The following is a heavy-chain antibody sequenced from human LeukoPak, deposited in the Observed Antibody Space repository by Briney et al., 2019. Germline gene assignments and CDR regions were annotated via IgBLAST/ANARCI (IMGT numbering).Heavy chain of an antibody. J-gene: IGHJ6*02. Sequence: ASVKVSCKASGYTFTTYDIKWVPQATGQGLERMGWINPNSGNTGHAQKFQGRVTMTRNTFISTAYMELSSLRSVDTAVYCCGRARGRDYSSTSCYGPQPLYCYYGIDVWGQGTTVTVSS. CDR2: INPNSGNT. D-gene: IGHD2-2*01. V-gene: IGHV1-8*01. CDR3: GRARGRDYSSTSCYGPQPLYCYYGIDV. CDR1: GYTFTTYD.